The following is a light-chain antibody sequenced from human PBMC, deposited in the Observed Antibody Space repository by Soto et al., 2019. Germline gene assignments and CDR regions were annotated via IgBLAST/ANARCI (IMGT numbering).Light chain of an antibody. CDR3: GTWDSSLSAVV. V-gene: IGLV1-51*01. Sequence: QSALTQPASVSGSPGQKVTISCSGSSSNIGNNYVSWYQQLPGTAPKLLIYDSNKRPSGIPDRFSGSKSGTSATLGITGLQTGDEADYYCGTWDSSLSAVVFGGGTKLTVL. J-gene: IGLJ2*01. CDR2: DSN. CDR1: SSNIGNNY.